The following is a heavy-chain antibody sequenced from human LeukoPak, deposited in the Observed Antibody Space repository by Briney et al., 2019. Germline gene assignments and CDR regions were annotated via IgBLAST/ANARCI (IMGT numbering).Heavy chain of an antibody. CDR2: IYHSGST. V-gene: IGHV4-30-2*01. CDR3: ARTRLAPNWFDP. CDR1: GGSISSGGYY. J-gene: IGHJ5*02. Sequence: SETLSLTCTVSGGSISSGGYYWSWIRQPPGKGLEWIGYIYHSGSTYYNPSLKSRVTISVDRSKNQFSLKLSSVTAADTAVYYCARTRLAPNWFDPWGQGTLVTVSS.